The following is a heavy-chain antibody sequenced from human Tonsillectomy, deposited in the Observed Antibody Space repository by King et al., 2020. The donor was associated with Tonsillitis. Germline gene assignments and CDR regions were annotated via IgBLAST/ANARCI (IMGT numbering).Heavy chain of an antibody. Sequence: VQLVESGGGLVQPGGSLRLSCAASAFTFSDYWMTWARQAPGKGLEWVASIKEDGSETFYVDSVKGRFTISRDNARDTLSLHLDSLRVDDTAVYYCARKRHKDGIVVIFDYWGQGTLLTLSS. V-gene: IGHV3-7*01. CDR2: IKEDGSET. D-gene: IGHD3-22*01. J-gene: IGHJ4*02. CDR1: AFTFSDYW. CDR3: ARKRHKDGIVVIFDY.